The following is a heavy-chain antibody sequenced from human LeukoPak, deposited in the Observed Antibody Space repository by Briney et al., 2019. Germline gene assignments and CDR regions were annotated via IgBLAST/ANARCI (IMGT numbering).Heavy chain of an antibody. V-gene: IGHV4-59*01. Sequence: SETLSLTCTVSGGSLSTYYWSWIRHPPGKGLEWIGYIYYRGSTNNNTSLKSRATISVDTSKNQFTLKLSSVTAADTAVYYCARARGVITMVRGVITPDWFDPWGQGTLVTVSS. CDR2: IYYRGST. J-gene: IGHJ5*02. CDR1: GGSLSTYY. D-gene: IGHD3-10*01. CDR3: ARARGVITMVRGVITPDWFDP.